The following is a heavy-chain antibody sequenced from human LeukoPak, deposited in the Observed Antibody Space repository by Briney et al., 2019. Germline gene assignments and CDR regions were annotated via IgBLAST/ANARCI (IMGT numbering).Heavy chain of an antibody. CDR1: GGSFSGYY. V-gene: IGHV4-34*01. CDR2: INHSGST. J-gene: IGHJ4*02. CDR3: ARQGILTGYY. D-gene: IGHD3-9*01. Sequence: SETLSLTCAVYGGSFSGYYWSWIRQPPGKGLEWIGEINHSGSTNYNPSLKSRVTISVDTSKNQFSLKLSSVTAADTAVYYCARQGILTGYYWGQGTLVTVSS.